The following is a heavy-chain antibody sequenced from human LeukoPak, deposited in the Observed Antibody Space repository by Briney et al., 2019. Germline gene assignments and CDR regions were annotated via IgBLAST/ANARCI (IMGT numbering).Heavy chain of an antibody. Sequence: GGSLRLSCAASGFIFSNYGMHWVRQTPGKGLEWVAFIRYDGSNKYYGDSVKGRFTISRDNSKNTLYLQMNSLRAEDTALYYCAKARRYSSYDAFDMWGQGTMVAVSS. CDR3: AKARRYSSYDAFDM. J-gene: IGHJ3*02. CDR2: IRYDGSNK. D-gene: IGHD6-13*01. CDR1: GFIFSNYG. V-gene: IGHV3-30*02.